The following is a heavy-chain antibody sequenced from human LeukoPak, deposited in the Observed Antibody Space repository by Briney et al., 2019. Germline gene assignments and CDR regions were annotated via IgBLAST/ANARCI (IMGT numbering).Heavy chain of an antibody. D-gene: IGHD3-22*01. CDR1: GFTFGSYA. Sequence: GGSLRLSCAASGFTFGSYAMSWARQAPGKGLEWVSVISGSGGSTYYADSVKGRFTISRDNSKNTLSLQMHSLRAEDTAVYYCAKDRGHYYTYDYWGQGTLVTVSS. CDR3: AKDRGHYYTYDY. V-gene: IGHV3-23*01. CDR2: ISGSGGST. J-gene: IGHJ4*02.